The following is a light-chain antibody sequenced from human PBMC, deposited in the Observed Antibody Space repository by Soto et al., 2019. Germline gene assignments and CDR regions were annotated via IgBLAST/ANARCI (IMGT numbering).Light chain of an antibody. CDR1: ESVSTY. V-gene: IGKV3-11*01. Sequence: EIVLTQSTATLSLSPGERATLSCRATESVSTYLAWYQQKPGRAPRLLIYDASKRATGIPARFSGSGSGTGFTLTISSLEPEDFAVYYCQQRSKWPITFGQGTRLEIK. CDR3: QQRSKWPIT. J-gene: IGKJ5*01. CDR2: DAS.